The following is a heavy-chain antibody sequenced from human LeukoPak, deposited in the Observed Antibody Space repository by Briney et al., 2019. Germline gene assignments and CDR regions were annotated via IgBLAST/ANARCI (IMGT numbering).Heavy chain of an antibody. CDR2: INHSGST. J-gene: IGHJ4*02. Sequence: SETLSLTCAVYGGSFSGYYWSWIRQPPGKGLEWIGEINHSGSTNYNPSLRSRVTVSVHTSKNQLSLKLSSVTAADTAVYYCARQWLVSPLFDYWGQGTLVTVSS. CDR1: GGSFSGYY. D-gene: IGHD6-19*01. CDR3: ARQWLVSPLFDY. V-gene: IGHV4-34*01.